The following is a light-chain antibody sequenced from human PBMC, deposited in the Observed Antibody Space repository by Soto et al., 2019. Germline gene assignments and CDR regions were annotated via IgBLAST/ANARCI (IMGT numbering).Light chain of an antibody. CDR3: QLYSRSPRQIT. CDR1: QSVGSSS. V-gene: IGKV3-20*01. J-gene: IGKJ5*01. Sequence: ALTQSPDTLSLSPGEIANLSCRANQSVGSSSLGWYQQKTGQAPRLVIFDISNRATGIPDRFSGSGSGTDCTRNISRLEPEDFAVYYCQLYSRSPRQITLGQGTRLEIK. CDR2: DIS.